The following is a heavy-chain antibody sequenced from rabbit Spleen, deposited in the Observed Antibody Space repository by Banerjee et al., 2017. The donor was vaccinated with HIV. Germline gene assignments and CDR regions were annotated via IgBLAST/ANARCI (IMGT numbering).Heavy chain of an antibody. D-gene: IGHD1-1*01. CDR1: GFDFSTYY. CDR2: IDPIFGST. Sequence: QLKESGGGLVQPGESLKLSCKASGFDFSTYYMSWVRQAPGKGLEWIGYIDPIFGSTYYASWVNGRFTISSHNAQNTLYLQLNSLTAADTATYFCARDPAYASVSTYNIPVLWGPGPLVTVS. V-gene: IGHV1S7*01. J-gene: IGHJ4*01. CDR3: ARDPAYASVSTYNIPVL.